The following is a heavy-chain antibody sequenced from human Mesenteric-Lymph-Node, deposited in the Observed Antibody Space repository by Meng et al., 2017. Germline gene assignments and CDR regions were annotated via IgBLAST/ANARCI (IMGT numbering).Heavy chain of an antibody. CDR3: ARRADTARLSGFDY. Sequence: GESLKISCRTSGFNFVSNWIAWVRQVPGKGLEWVGIIYPGDSETGYSPSFQGQVTISADKSISTAYLQWSSLKASDTAMYYCARRADTARLSGFDYWGQGTLVTVSS. CDR2: IYPGDSET. V-gene: IGHV5-51*01. CDR1: GFNFVSNW. D-gene: IGHD5-18*01. J-gene: IGHJ4*02.